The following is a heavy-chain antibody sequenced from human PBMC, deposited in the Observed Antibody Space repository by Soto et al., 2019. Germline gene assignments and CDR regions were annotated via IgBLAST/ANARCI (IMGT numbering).Heavy chain of an antibody. D-gene: IGHD3-10*01. CDR2: ISGGGDTT. CDR1: GLTFNNYA. V-gene: IGHV3-23*01. Sequence: EVQLLEYGGGLVQPGGSLRLYCAASGLTFNNYAMTWVRQAPGKGLEWVSAISGGGDTTSYADSVKGRFPGSRDSSKNTLYLQMSSLRADDTALYYCAKGRGGSGSLTPRVDFWGQGTLVTVSS. J-gene: IGHJ4*02. CDR3: AKGRGGSGSLTPRVDF.